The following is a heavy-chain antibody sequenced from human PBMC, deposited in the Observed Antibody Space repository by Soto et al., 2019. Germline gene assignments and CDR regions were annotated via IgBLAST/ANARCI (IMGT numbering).Heavy chain of an antibody. CDR2: INPSGRST. CDR3: ARDYYDSSGYGMDG. J-gene: IGHJ6*02. CDR1: GYTFTSYY. Sequence: QVQLVQSGAEVKKPGASVKVSCKASGYTFTSYYMHWVQQAPGQGLEWMGIINPSGRSTSCAQKFQGRVNMTRDTSTSTVYMELSRLRSEDTAVYYWARDYYDSSGYGMDGWGQGTTVTVSS. D-gene: IGHD3-22*01. V-gene: IGHV1-46*01.